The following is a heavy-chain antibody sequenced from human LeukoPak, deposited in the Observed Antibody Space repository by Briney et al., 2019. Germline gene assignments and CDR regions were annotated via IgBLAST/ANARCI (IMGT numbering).Heavy chain of an antibody. Sequence: SETLSLICAVYGGSFSGYYWSWIRQPPGKGLEWIGEINHSGSTNYNPSLKSRVTISVDTSKNQFSLKLSSVTAADTAVYYCARISIVVVPAAIPRPNWFDPWGQGTLVTVSS. CDR2: INHSGST. CDR3: ARISIVVVPAAIPRPNWFDP. D-gene: IGHD2-2*01. CDR1: GGSFSGYY. J-gene: IGHJ5*02. V-gene: IGHV4-34*01.